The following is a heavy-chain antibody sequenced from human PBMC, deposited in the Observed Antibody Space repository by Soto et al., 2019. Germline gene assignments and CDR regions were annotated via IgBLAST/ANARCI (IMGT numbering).Heavy chain of an antibody. V-gene: IGHV4-34*01. CDR2: INHSGST. D-gene: IGHD3-10*01. CDR1: GGSFSGYY. Sequence: PSETLSLTCAVYGGSFSGYYWSWIRQPPGKGLEWIGEINHSGSTNYNPSLKSRVTISVDTSKNQFSLKLSSVTAADTAVYYCARGLWGGELLYPKELHFDDWGQGTLVTVSS. CDR3: ARGLWGGELLYPKELHFDD. J-gene: IGHJ4*02.